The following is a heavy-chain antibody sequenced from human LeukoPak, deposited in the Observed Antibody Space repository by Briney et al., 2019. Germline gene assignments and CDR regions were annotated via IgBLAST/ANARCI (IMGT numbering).Heavy chain of an antibody. CDR1: GYTFTSYG. Sequence: ASVKVSCKASGYTFTSYGISWVRQAPGQGLEWMGWISAYNGNTNYAQKLQGRVTMTTDTSTSTAYMELRSLRSDDTAVYYCARSSYYYGSGSYSHYYYYYYMDVWGKGITVTVSS. J-gene: IGHJ6*03. D-gene: IGHD3-10*01. CDR2: ISAYNGNT. CDR3: ARSSYYYGSGSYSHYYYYYYMDV. V-gene: IGHV1-18*01.